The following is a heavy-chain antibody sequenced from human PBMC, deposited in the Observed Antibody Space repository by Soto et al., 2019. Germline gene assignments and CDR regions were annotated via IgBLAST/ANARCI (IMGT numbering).Heavy chain of an antibody. Sequence: VGSLRLSCGASGFTFSNSAMSWVRQALGKGLEWISTVSASGGYTYYADSVKGRFTISRDNSKNTLYLQMTSLRAEDAAIYYCVRGVNNWNPAGFDYWGQGTLVTVSS. J-gene: IGHJ4*02. V-gene: IGHV3-23*01. CDR3: VRGVNNWNPAGFDY. CDR2: VSASGGYT. D-gene: IGHD1-20*01. CDR1: GFTFSNSA.